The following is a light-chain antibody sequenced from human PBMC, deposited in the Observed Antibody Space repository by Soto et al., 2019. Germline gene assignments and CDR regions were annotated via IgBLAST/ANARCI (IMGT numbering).Light chain of an antibody. V-gene: IGLV8-61*01. Sequence: QTVVTQEPTFSVSPGGTVTLTCGLSSGSVSTNHYATWYQQAPGQAPRTLIYSTNTRSSGVPDRFSGSILGNKAALTITGAQTDDEGDYYCVLYMGSVMNLFGGGTKLTVL. CDR2: STN. CDR1: SGSVSTNHY. J-gene: IGLJ3*02. CDR3: VLYMGSVMNL.